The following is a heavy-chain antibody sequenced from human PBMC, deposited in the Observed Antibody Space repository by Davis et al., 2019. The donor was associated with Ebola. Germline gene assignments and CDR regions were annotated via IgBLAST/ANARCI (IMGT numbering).Heavy chain of an antibody. CDR2: VIDSGIT. V-gene: IGHV4-34*12. J-gene: IGHJ4*02. CDR1: GGSFSGYY. Sequence: MPSETLSLTCAVSGGSFSGYYWSWVRQSPGKGLEWIGEVIDSGITNYNPSLKSRVSVSVDRSKNQFSLKLTSVTAADTAVYYCARTTRGSGWFLDYWGQGTLVTVSS. CDR3: ARTTRGSGWFLDY. D-gene: IGHD6-19*01.